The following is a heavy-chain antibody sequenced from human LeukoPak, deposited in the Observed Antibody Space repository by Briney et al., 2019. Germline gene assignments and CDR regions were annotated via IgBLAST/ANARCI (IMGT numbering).Heavy chain of an antibody. V-gene: IGHV4-61*05. D-gene: IGHD6-19*01. CDR2: IYYSGST. CDR1: GGSISSSSYY. J-gene: IGHJ6*02. CDR3: ARVAGGSGWYVVADHYYYGMDV. Sequence: PSETLSLTCTVSGGSISSSSYYWGWIRQPPGKGLEWIGYIYYSGSTNYNPSLKSRVTISVDTSKNQFSLKLSSVTAADTAVYYCARVAGGSGWYVVADHYYYGMDVWGQGTTVTVSS.